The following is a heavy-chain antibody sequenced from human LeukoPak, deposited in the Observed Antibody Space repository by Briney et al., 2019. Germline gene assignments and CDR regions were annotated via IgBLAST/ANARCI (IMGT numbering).Heavy chain of an antibody. CDR1: GGSISSYY. J-gene: IGHJ4*02. Sequence: SETLSLTCTVSGGSISSYYWSWIRQPPGKGLEWIGYIYYSGRTNYNYNPSLKSRVTISVDTSKSQFSLKLSSVTAADTAVYYCARAEYSGSYWGFFDYWGQGTLVTVSS. CDR3: ARAEYSGSYWGFFDY. CDR2: IYYSGRTNY. D-gene: IGHD1-26*01. V-gene: IGHV4-59*12.